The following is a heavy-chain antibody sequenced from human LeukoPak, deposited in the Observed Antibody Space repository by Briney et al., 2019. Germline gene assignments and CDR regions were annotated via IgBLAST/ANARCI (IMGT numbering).Heavy chain of an antibody. J-gene: IGHJ6*02. CDR3: ATTVTPNYVMDV. CDR1: GFTFSSYA. D-gene: IGHD4-17*01. Sequence: GGSLRLSCAASGFTFSSYAMHWVRQAPGKGLEWVAVISYDGSNKYYAESVKGRFTISRDNSKNTLYLQMNSLRAEDTAVFYCATTVTPNYVMDVWGQGTTATVSS. CDR2: ISYDGSNK. V-gene: IGHV3-30-3*01.